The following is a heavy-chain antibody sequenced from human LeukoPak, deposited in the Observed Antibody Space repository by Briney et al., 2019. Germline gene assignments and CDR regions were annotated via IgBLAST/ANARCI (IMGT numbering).Heavy chain of an antibody. D-gene: IGHD4-11*01. Sequence: PGRSLRLLCAASVFTFSTYDMNWVRQAPGKGMEWVSYISSSGFTISYADSVKGRFTISRDNAKNSLYLQMSSLRAEDTAFYYCARSDSYFDYWGQGALLTVSS. CDR3: ARSDSYFDY. J-gene: IGHJ4*02. V-gene: IGHV3-48*03. CDR2: ISSSGFTI. CDR1: VFTFSTYD.